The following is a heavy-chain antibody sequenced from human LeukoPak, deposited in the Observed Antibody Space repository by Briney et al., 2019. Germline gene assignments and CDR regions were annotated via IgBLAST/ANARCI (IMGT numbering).Heavy chain of an antibody. J-gene: IGHJ3*02. CDR2: ISSSSSYI. Sequence: GGSLRLSCAASGFTFSSYSMNWVRQAPGKGLEWVSSISSSSSYIYYADSVKGRFTISRDNAKNSLYLQMNSLRAEDTAVYYCARDRAYCGGDCYSGGDAFDIWGQGTMVTVSS. V-gene: IGHV3-21*01. CDR3: ARDRAYCGGDCYSGGDAFDI. CDR1: GFTFSSYS. D-gene: IGHD2-21*02.